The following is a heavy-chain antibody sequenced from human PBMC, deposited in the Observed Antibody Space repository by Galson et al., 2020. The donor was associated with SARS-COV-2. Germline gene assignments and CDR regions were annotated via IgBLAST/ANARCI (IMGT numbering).Heavy chain of an antibody. CDR3: ARSRVAVAGLEDWFDP. Sequence: SGPTLVKPTQTLTLTCTFSGFSLSTSRMCVSWIRQPPGKALEWLARIDWDDDKYYSTSLKTRLTISKDTSKNQVVLTMTNMDPVDTATYYCARSRVAVAGLEDWFDPWGQGTLVTVSS. D-gene: IGHD6-19*01. J-gene: IGHJ5*02. CDR1: GFSLSTSRMC. CDR2: IDWDDDK. V-gene: IGHV2-70*11.